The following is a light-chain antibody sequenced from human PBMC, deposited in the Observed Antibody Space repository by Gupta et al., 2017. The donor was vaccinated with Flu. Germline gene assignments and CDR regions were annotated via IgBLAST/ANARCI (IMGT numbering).Light chain of an antibody. CDR3: SSYSTSNILV. Sequence: RGDIGDYKYVSWYQQFPGKAPNLIIYEVTYRPSRVSSRFSGSRSGNTASLTISGLRAEDEADYYCSSYSTSNILVFGTGTQVTV. V-gene: IGLV2-14*03. J-gene: IGLJ1*01. CDR1: RGDIGDYKY. CDR2: EVT.